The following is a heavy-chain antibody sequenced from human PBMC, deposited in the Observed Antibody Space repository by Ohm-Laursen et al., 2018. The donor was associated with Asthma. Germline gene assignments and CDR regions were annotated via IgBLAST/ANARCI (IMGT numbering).Heavy chain of an antibody. CDR1: GFTFSSYG. CDR2: ISYDGSNK. D-gene: IGHD2-15*01. V-gene: IGHV3-30*03. J-gene: IGHJ1*01. Sequence: SLRLPCSASGFTFSSYGMHWVRQAPGKGLEWVAVISYDGSNKYYADSVKGRFTISRDNSKNTLYLQMNSLRAEDTAVYYCARAGMEYCSGGSCYLSEYFKHWGQGTLVTVSS. CDR3: ARAGMEYCSGGSCYLSEYFKH.